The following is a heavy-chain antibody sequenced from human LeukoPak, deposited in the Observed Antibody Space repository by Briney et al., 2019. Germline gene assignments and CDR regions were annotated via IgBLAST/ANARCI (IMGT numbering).Heavy chain of an antibody. CDR3: ARARNNYDSSGYSALDY. CDR1: GFSFGSYG. V-gene: IGHV3-33*01. J-gene: IGHJ4*02. Sequence: GGSLRLSCAASGFSFGSYGMHWVRQAPGKGLEWVASLWYDGTNKYYADSVKGRFTISTDNSKNTLYLQMNSLRAEDTAVYYCARARNNYDSSGYSALDYWGQRTLVTVSS. CDR2: LWYDGTNK. D-gene: IGHD3-22*01.